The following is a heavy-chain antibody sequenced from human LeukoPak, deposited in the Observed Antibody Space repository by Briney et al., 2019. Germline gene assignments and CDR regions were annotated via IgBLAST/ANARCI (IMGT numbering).Heavy chain of an antibody. Sequence: GESLKISCKGSGYSFTSYWIGWVRQMPGKGLEWMGIIYPGDSDTRYSPSFQGQVTISADKSISTAYLQWSSLKASDTAMYYCARHVAYYDILTGPELREYYFDYWGRGTLVTVSS. D-gene: IGHD3-9*01. J-gene: IGHJ4*02. CDR1: GYSFTSYW. V-gene: IGHV5-51*01. CDR2: IYPGDSDT. CDR3: ARHVAYYDILTGPELREYYFDY.